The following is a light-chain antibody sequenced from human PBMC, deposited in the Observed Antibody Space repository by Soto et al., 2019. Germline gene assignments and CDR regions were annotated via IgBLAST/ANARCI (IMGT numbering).Light chain of an antibody. CDR3: QQRSNWPT. Sequence: SLPPGARATSYCRASQSVSSYLAWYQQKPGQAPRLLIYDASNRATGIPARFSGSGSGTDFTLTISSLEPEDFAVYYCQQRSNWPTFGPGTKVDIK. V-gene: IGKV3-11*01. CDR1: QSVSSY. J-gene: IGKJ3*01. CDR2: DAS.